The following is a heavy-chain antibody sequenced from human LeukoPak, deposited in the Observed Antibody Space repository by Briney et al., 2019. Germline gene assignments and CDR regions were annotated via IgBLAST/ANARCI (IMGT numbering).Heavy chain of an antibody. V-gene: IGHV1-46*01. J-gene: IGHJ4*02. D-gene: IGHD5-24*01. CDR1: GYTLTELS. Sequence: ASVKVSCKVSGYTLTELSMHWVRQAPGQGLEWMGIINPSGGSTSYAQKFQGRVTMTRDTSTSTVYMELSSLRSEDTAVYYCARVDNSPTPLQWHFDYWGQGTLVTVSS. CDR2: INPSGGST. CDR3: ARVDNSPTPLQWHFDY.